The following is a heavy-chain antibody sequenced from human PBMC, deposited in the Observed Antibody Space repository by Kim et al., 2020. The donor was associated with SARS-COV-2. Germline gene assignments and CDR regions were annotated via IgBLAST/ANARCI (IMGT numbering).Heavy chain of an antibody. CDR3: ARALPRYCSSTSCLDY. CDR1: GGSISSSSYY. CDR2: IYYSGST. Sequence: SETLSLTCTVSGGSISSSSYYWGWIRQPPGKGLEWIGSIYYSGSTYYNPSLKSRVTISVDTSKNQFSLKLSSVTAADTAVYYCARALPRYCSSTSCLDYWGQGTLVTVSS. D-gene: IGHD2-2*01. V-gene: IGHV4-39*07. J-gene: IGHJ4*02.